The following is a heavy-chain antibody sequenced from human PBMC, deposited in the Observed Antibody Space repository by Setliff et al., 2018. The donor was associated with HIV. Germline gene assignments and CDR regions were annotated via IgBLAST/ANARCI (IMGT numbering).Heavy chain of an antibody. V-gene: IGHV4-59*08. CDR2: ISYSGTT. CDR1: GGSIGSYR. CDR3: ARRASPPSGPYSQYYMDV. D-gene: IGHD2-21*01. J-gene: IGHJ6*03. Sequence: SETLSLTCAVFGGSIGSYRWNWIRQTPGKGLEWIGFISYSGTTDYSPSLKSRVTISIDTSKNQFSLKLTSVTAADTAVYYCARRASPPSGPYSQYYMDVWGRGTSVTVSS.